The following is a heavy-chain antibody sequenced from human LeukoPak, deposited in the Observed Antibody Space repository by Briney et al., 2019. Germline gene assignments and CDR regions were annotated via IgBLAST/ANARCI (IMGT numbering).Heavy chain of an antibody. CDR3: ATDFYDST. V-gene: IGHV3-15*01. Sequence: GGSLRLSCSASGFTFGDYGVSWFRQAPGKGLEWVGRIRSNSDGGTIDYAAPVKGRFTLSRDDSKTTLYLQMNSLQTEDTAVYYCATDFYDSTWGQGTLVTVSS. D-gene: IGHD3-22*01. CDR2: IRSNSDGGTI. CDR1: GFTFGDYG. J-gene: IGHJ5*02.